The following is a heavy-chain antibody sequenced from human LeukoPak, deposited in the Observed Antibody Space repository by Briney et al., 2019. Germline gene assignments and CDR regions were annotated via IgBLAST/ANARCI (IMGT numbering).Heavy chain of an antibody. Sequence: GGSLRLSCAASGLTFSSHAMNWVRQAPGKGLEWVSYISSSGSSTHYADPVKGRFTISRDNAKKSLYLQMSSLRGEDTAIYYCARVAGGPDYWGQGTLVTVSS. CDR3: ARVAGGPDY. D-gene: IGHD3-16*01. CDR2: ISSSGSST. J-gene: IGHJ4*02. V-gene: IGHV3-48*03. CDR1: GLTFSSHA.